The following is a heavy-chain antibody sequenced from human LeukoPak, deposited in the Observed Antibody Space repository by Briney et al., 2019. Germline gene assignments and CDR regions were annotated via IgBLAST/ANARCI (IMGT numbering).Heavy chain of an antibody. V-gene: IGHV4-34*01. J-gene: IGHJ4*02. CDR2: INHSGST. Sequence: PSETLSLTCAVYGGSFRGYYWSWIRQPPGKGLEWIGEINHSGSTNYNPSLKSRVTISVDTSKNQFSLKLSSVTAADTAVYYCARSSKALGDFDYWGQGTLVTVSS. D-gene: IGHD3-16*01. CDR1: GGSFRGYY. CDR3: ARSSKALGDFDY.